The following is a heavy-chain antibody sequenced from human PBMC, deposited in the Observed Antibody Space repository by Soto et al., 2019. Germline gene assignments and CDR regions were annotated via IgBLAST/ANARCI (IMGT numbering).Heavy chain of an antibody. Sequence: PXGSLRLSCQVAGFTFSAYWMHWVRQVPGKGLIWVSRISDDGSTTTYADSVKGRFTISRENAKNTLYLQMNSLRADDTGLYYCTRGPRVSSTGTGAHWGQGTLVTVSS. V-gene: IGHV3-74*01. J-gene: IGHJ4*02. CDR3: TRGPRVSSTGTGAH. CDR1: GFTFSAYW. D-gene: IGHD1-1*01. CDR2: ISDDGSTT.